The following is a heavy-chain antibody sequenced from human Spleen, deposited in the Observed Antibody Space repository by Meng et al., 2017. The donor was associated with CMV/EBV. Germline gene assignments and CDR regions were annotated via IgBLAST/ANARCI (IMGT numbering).Heavy chain of an antibody. CDR1: GFTFSDYY. V-gene: IGHV3-11*01. J-gene: IGHJ6*02. D-gene: IGHD2-15*01. CDR2: ISSSGTTI. CDR3: ARALRYCSASACFPTYYYGLDV. Sequence: GESLKISCAASGFTFSDYYMSWIRQAPGKGLEWVSYISSSGTTIHYADSVKGRFTISRASAKNSLYLQMNSLRAEDTAVYYCARALRYCSASACFPTYYYGLDVWGQGTTVTVSS.